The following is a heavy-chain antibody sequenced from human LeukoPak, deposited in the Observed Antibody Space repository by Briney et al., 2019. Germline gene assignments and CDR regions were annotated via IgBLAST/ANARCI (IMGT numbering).Heavy chain of an antibody. V-gene: IGHV4-59*01. CDR1: TNSISNYY. CDR2: VYYGGST. CDR3: AGESYTISWPAGYYYRDV. Sequence: SETLSLTCTVSTNSISNYYWNWIRQSPGKGLEWIGYVYYGGSTSYNPSLKSRVTISVDTSKNQFSLRLSSVTAADTAVYYCAGESYTISWPAGYYYRDVWGKGTTVTVSS. D-gene: IGHD3-3*01. J-gene: IGHJ6*03.